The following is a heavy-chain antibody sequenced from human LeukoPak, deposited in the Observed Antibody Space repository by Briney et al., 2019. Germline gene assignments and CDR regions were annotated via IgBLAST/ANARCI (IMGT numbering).Heavy chain of an antibody. V-gene: IGHV5-51*01. CDR1: GYNFSNYW. CDR2: MYPGDSDT. D-gene: IGHD6-13*01. CDR3: ARQNEYSRSFDY. Sequence: KRGESLKISCECSGYNFSNYWIGWVRQLPGKGLEWMGTMYPGDSDTRYNPSFQGHVTISVDKSITTAYVQWSSLKASDTGMYCARQNEYSRSFDYWGQGTLVTVSS. J-gene: IGHJ4*02.